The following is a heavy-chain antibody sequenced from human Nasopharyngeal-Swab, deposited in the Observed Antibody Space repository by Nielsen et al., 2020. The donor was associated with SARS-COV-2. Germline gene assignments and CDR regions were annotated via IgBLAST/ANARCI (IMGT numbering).Heavy chain of an antibody. CDR2: MKPNSGNT. CDR1: SYIFTSSD. V-gene: IGHV1-8*01. Sequence: ASVKVSCKASSYIFTSSDINCLLQATPQGLEWMVWMKPNSGNTGYSQKFQGRVTMTRNTSISTSYMVLSSLRSEDTAVYYCARALTRSITIFGVVIPNGFDTWGQGTMVTVSS. J-gene: IGHJ5*02. D-gene: IGHD3-3*01. CDR3: ARALTRSITIFGVVIPNGFDT.